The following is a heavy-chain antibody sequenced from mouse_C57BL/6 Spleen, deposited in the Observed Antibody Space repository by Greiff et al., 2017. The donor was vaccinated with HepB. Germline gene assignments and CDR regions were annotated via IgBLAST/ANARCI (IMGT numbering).Heavy chain of an antibody. V-gene: IGHV1-82*01. CDR2: IYPGDGDT. Sequence: VKLVESGPELVKPGASVKISCKASGYAFSSSWMNWVKQRPGKGLEWIGRIYPGDGDTNYNGKFKGKATLTADKSSSTAYMQLSSLTSEDSAVYFCAREGRDSSDYEEGYYAMDYWCQGTSVTVSS. D-gene: IGHD3-2*02. J-gene: IGHJ4*01. CDR1: GYAFSSSW. CDR3: AREGRDSSDYEEGYYAMDY.